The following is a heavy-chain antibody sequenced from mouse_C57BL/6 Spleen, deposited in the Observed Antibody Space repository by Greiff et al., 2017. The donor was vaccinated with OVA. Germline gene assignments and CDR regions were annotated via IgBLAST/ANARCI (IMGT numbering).Heavy chain of an antibody. Sequence: QVQLQQSGAELVRPGTSVKVSCKASGYAFTNYLIEWVKQRPGQGLEWIGVINPGSGGTNYNEKFKGKATLTADKSSSTAYMQLSSLTSEDSAVYFCASSYGSSYGYFDYWGQGTTLTVSS. CDR3: ASSYGSSYGYFDY. D-gene: IGHD1-1*01. J-gene: IGHJ2*01. CDR2: INPGSGGT. V-gene: IGHV1-54*01. CDR1: GYAFTNYL.